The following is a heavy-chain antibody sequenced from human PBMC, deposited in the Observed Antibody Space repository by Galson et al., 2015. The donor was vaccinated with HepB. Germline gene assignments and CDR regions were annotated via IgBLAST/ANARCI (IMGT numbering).Heavy chain of an antibody. CDR1: GFTFSSFA. CDR3: ATGFKLAGAA. CDR2: ISKSATVT. Sequence: SLRLSCAASGFTFSSFAMSWVRQPPGKGLEWVSSISKSATVTYYVDPVKGRFTISRDDSKSTLYLQMNGLRAEDTAIYYCATGFKLAGAAWGQGTLVTVSS. V-gene: IGHV3-23*01. D-gene: IGHD6-19*01. J-gene: IGHJ5*02.